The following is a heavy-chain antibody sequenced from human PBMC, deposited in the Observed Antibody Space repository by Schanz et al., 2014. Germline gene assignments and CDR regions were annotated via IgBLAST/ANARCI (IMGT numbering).Heavy chain of an antibody. J-gene: IGHJ4*02. Sequence: QAQLMQSGPELKRPGASVKVSCTASGYTLKNYGISWVRQAPGLGLEWMGWISPYNGNTNYAQKLQGRVTMTRDTSTSTVYMELSSLRSEDTAVYYCARDGVDAAAGGNYWGQGTLVTVSS. V-gene: IGHV1-18*01. D-gene: IGHD6-13*01. CDR3: ARDGVDAAAGGNY. CDR2: ISPYNGNT. CDR1: GYTLKNYG.